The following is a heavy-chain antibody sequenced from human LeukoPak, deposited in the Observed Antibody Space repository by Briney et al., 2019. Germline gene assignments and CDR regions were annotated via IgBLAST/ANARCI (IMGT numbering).Heavy chain of an antibody. CDR2: IIPILGIA. J-gene: IGHJ4*02. CDR1: GSTFSSYA. CDR3: ASRVRSGDY. V-gene: IGHV1-69*04. D-gene: IGHD3-10*01. Sequence: GASVKVSCKASGSTFSSYAISWVRQPPGQGLEWMGRIIPILGIANYAQKFQGRVTITADKSTSTAYMELSSLRSEDTAVYYCASRVRSGDYWGQGTLVTVSS.